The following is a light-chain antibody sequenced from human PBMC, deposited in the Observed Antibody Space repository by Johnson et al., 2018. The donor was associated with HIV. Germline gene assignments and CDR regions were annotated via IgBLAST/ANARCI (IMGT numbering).Light chain of an antibody. Sequence: QSVLTQQPSVSAAPRQKVTISCSGSSPNIENNFVSWYKQIPGTAPIVLIHETNKRPSGLPDRLPGSKSGPSATLGITGLQSGEEADYYCGTWDNSRSAGGVFGTGTKVTVL. CDR3: GTWDNSRSAGGV. CDR1: SPNIENNF. J-gene: IGLJ1*01. V-gene: IGLV1-51*02. CDR2: ETN.